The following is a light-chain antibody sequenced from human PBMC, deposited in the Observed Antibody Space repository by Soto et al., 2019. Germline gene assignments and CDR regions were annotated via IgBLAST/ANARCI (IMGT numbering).Light chain of an antibody. CDR2: EVS. CDR1: SSDVGGYNH. CDR3: CSYAGSSTWV. V-gene: IGLV2-23*02. Sequence: QSVLTQPASVSGSPGQSITISCTGTSSDVGGYNHVSWYQHHPGKAPKLMIYEVSNRPSGVSNRFSGSKSGNTASLTISGLQAEDEAHYYCCSYAGSSTWVFGGGTKLTVL. J-gene: IGLJ3*02.